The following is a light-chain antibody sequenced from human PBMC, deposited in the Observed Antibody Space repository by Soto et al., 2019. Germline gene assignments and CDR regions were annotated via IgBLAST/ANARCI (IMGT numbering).Light chain of an antibody. J-gene: IGKJ4*01. CDR2: GAS. V-gene: IGKV3-15*01. CDR3: QQYSYWPLT. CDR1: QSVSSN. Sequence: EIVMTQSPATLSVSPGDRATLSCRASQSVSSNLAWYQQKPGQAPRLLIYGASTRATGIPARFSGSESGTEFTLTISSLQSEDFAVYYCQQYSYWPLTFGGGTKVEIK.